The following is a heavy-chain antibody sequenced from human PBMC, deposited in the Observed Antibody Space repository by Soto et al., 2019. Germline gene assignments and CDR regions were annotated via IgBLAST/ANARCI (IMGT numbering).Heavy chain of an antibody. CDR1: GDSVSSGAYY. Sequence: QVKLQESGPELVKPSETLSLTCTVSGDSVSSGAYYWSWVRQPPGKGLEWIGYIYYNAITNYNPSLKSRVTILVDTSKSEISLTLNSVTAADTAVYYCARANIAAAGTIFDPWGQGVLVTVSA. V-gene: IGHV4-61*08. J-gene: IGHJ5*02. CDR2: IYYNAIT. CDR3: ARANIAAAGTIFDP. D-gene: IGHD6-13*01.